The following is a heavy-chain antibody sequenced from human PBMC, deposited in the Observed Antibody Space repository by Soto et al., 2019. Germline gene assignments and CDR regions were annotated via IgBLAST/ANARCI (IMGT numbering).Heavy chain of an antibody. Sequence: PGGSLRLSCAASGFTFSSYAMHWVRQAPGRGLEYVSAISSNGGSTYYANSVKGRFTISRDNSKNTLYLQMGSLRAEDMAVYYCARVLTPDLDDILTGYVDYWGQGTLVTVSS. CDR3: ARVLTPDLDDILTGYVDY. V-gene: IGHV3-64*01. D-gene: IGHD3-9*01. CDR1: GFTFSSYA. CDR2: ISSNGGST. J-gene: IGHJ4*02.